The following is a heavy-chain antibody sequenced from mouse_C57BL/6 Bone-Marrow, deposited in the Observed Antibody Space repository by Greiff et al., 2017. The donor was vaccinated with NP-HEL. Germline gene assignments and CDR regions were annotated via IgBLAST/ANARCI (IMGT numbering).Heavy chain of an antibody. CDR3: ARGHGGFAY. D-gene: IGHD6-1*01. V-gene: IGHV5-16*01. CDR2: INYDGSST. Sequence: EVQLQQSEGGLVQSGSSMKLSCTASGFTFSDYYMAWVRQVPEKGLEWVANINYDGSSTYYLDSLKSRFIISRDNAKNILYLQMSSLKSEDTATYYCARGHGGFAYWGQGTLVTVSA. CDR1: GFTFSDYY. J-gene: IGHJ3*01.